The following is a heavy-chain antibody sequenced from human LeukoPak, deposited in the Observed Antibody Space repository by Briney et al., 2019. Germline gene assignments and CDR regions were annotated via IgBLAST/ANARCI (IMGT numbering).Heavy chain of an antibody. Sequence: GGSLRLSCAASGFTFSSYEMNWVRQAPGKGLEWVSYISPTGSTIYYADSMKGRFTISRDNAKKPLYLQMNSLRAEDTAVYYCARDAYYYDRSGYYLLDYWGQGTLVTVSS. CDR1: GFTFSSYE. D-gene: IGHD3-22*01. V-gene: IGHV3-48*03. J-gene: IGHJ4*02. CDR2: ISPTGSTI. CDR3: ARDAYYYDRSGYYLLDY.